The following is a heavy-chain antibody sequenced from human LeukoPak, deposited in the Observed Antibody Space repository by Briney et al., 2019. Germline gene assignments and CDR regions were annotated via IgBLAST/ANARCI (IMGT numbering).Heavy chain of an antibody. J-gene: IGHJ6*02. CDR3: AKEVTIPAAGRKDYYYYGLDV. CDR2: ISGSGGST. V-gene: IGHV3-23*01. Sequence: GGSLRLSCAASGFTFSSYAMSWVRQAPGKGLEWVSAISGSGGSTYYADSVKGRFTISRDNSKNTLYLQMDSLRAEDTAVYYCAKEVTIPAAGRKDYYYYGLDVWGQGTTVTVSS. CDR1: GFTFSSYA. D-gene: IGHD6-13*01.